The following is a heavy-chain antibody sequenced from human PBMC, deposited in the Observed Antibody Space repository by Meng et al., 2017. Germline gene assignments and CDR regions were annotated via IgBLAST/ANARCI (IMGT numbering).Heavy chain of an antibody. CDR3: ARDLYNDCSGGSCYSDGMDV. CDR1: GGTFSSYA. V-gene: IGHV1-69*06. J-gene: IGHJ6*02. CDR2: IIPIFGTA. D-gene: IGHD2-15*01. Sequence: SVKVSCKASGGTFSSYAISWVRQAPGQGLEWMGGIIPIFGTANYAQKFQGRVTITADKSTSTAYMELSSLRSEDTAVYYCARDLYNDCSGGSCYSDGMDVWGQGTTVTVS.